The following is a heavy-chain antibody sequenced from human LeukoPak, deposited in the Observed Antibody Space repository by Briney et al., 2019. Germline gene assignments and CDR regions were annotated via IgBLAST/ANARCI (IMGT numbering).Heavy chain of an antibody. Sequence: GGSLRLSCAASGFTFSSYGMHWVRQAPGKGLEWVAFIRYDGSNKYYADSVKGRFTISRDNSKNTLYLQMNSLRAEDTAVYYCAKVGRGFWSGYYSPYYYMDVWGKGTTVTVSS. J-gene: IGHJ6*03. CDR3: AKVGRGFWSGYYSPYYYMDV. CDR2: IRYDGSNK. D-gene: IGHD3-3*01. V-gene: IGHV3-30*02. CDR1: GFTFSSYG.